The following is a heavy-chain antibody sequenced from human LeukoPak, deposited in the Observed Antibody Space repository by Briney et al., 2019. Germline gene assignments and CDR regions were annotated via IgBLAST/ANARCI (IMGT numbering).Heavy chain of an antibody. D-gene: IGHD6-13*01. CDR2: IYYSGST. J-gene: IGHJ4*02. CDR3: ARGDSSWYVYYFDY. Sequence: SETLSLTCTVSGGSISSYYWSWIRQPPGTGLEWIGYIYYSGSTNYNPSLKSRVTISVDRSKNQFSLKLSSVTAADTAVYYCARGDSSWYVYYFDYWGQGTLVTVSS. V-gene: IGHV4-59*12. CDR1: GGSISSYY.